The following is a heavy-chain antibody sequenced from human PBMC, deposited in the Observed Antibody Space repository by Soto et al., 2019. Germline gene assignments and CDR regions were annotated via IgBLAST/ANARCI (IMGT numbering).Heavy chain of an antibody. CDR1: GFTFSSYA. V-gene: IGHV3-30-3*01. CDR3: ARAGDTVTTTYYFDY. Sequence: TGGSLRLSCAASGFTFSSYAMHWVRQAPGKGLEWVAVISYDGSNKYYADSVKGRFTISRDNSKNTLYLQMNSLRAEDTAVYYCARAGDTVTTTYYFDYWGQGTLVTVSS. J-gene: IGHJ4*02. CDR2: ISYDGSNK. D-gene: IGHD4-17*01.